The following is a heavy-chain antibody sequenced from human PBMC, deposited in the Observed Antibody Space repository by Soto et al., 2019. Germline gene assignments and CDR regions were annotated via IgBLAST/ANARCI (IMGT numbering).Heavy chain of an antibody. CDR1: GITVTSHH. V-gene: IGHV3-53*01. D-gene: IGHD6-19*01. CDR3: ARGLAVATSYYFDY. Sequence: EVQLVESGGGLIQPGGSLRLSCAASGITVTSHHMSWVRKAPGKGLEWVSTIYTAGNTDYADSVKGRFTISRDNSKNKVFLQLNSLRADDTALYYCARGLAVATSYYFDYWGQGTLVTVSS. J-gene: IGHJ4*02. CDR2: IYTAGNT.